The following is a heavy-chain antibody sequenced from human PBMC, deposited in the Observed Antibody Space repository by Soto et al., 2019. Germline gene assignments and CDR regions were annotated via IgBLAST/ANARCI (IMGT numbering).Heavy chain of an antibody. CDR3: ARDLSSSSTNCFDS. CDR2: ISSSSSYT. V-gene: IGHV3-11*06. CDR1: GFTFSDYY. J-gene: IGHJ4*02. Sequence: GGSLRLSCAASGFTFSDYYMSWIRQAPGKWLEWLSFISSSSSYTNYADAVRGRFTISRDNAKNSLFLQMNSRRADDTAVYYCARDLSSSSTNCFDSWGQGXLITVSS.